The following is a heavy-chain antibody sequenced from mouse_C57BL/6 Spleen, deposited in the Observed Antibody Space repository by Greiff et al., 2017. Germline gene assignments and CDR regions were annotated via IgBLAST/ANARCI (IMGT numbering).Heavy chain of an antibody. V-gene: IGHV1-50*01. J-gene: IGHJ2*01. CDR2: IDPSDSYT. Sequence: VKLQQSGAELVKPGASVKLSCKASGYTFTSYWMQWVKQRPGQGLEWIGEIDPSDSYTNYNQKFKGKATLTVDTSSSTAYMQLSSLTSEDSAVYYCARGYYYGSSYFDYWGQGTTLTVSS. D-gene: IGHD1-1*01. CDR3: ARGYYYGSSYFDY. CDR1: GYTFTSYW.